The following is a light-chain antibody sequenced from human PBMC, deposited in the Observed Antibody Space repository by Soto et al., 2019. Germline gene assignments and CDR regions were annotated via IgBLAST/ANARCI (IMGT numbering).Light chain of an antibody. CDR2: LNSDGSH. CDR3: QTWANGPPWV. V-gene: IGLV4-69*01. Sequence: QSVLTQSPSASASLGASVKLTCTLSSGHSTYAIAWHQQQPEKGPRYLMKLNSDGSHSKGDGIPDRFSGSSSGAERYLSVSSLQSGDEADYYGQTWANGPPWVFGGGTQRAVL. J-gene: IGLJ3*02. CDR1: SGHSTYA.